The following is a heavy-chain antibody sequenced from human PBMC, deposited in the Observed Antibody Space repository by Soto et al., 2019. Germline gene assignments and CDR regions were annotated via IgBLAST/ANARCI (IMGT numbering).Heavy chain of an antibody. D-gene: IGHD3-16*01. Sequence: ESGGGLVQPGGSLRLSCAASGFTFSSYDMHWVRQTTGKGLEWVSTINTAGDTYYPGSVKGRFTVSRENAKNSLYLQMNSLRAGDTAVYYCAKGGVAGYYYMDVWGKGTTVTVSS. CDR3: AKGGVAGYYYMDV. V-gene: IGHV3-13*01. J-gene: IGHJ6*03. CDR1: GFTFSSYD. CDR2: INTAGDT.